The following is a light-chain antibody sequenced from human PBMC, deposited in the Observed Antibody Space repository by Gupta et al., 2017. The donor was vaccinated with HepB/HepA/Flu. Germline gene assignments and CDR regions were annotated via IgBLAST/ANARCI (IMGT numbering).Light chain of an antibody. CDR3: MQALQTPRT. V-gene: IGKV2-28*01. CDR1: QSLLHSNGYNY. Sequence: DIVMPQSPLSLPVTPGEPASISCRSSQSLLHSNGYNYLDWYLQKPGQSPQLLIYLGFNRASGVPDRFSGSGSGTDFTLKISRVEAEDVGVYYCMQALQTPRTFGGGTKVEIK. J-gene: IGKJ4*01. CDR2: LGF.